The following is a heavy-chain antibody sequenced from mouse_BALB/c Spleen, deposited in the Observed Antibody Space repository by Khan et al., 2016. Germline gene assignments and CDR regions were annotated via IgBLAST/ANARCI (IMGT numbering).Heavy chain of an antibody. Sequence: VQLQQSGPDLVKPGASVKTSCKASGYTFTDYNMHWVKQSHGKSLEWIGYIYPYNGGSGYNQKFKSKATLTVDKSSSTAYTELLSLTSEDSAVYYCAPGRYYDDDWVAFWGQGTLVTVS. D-gene: IGHD2-4*01. V-gene: IGHV1S29*02. CDR2: IYPYNGGS. J-gene: IGHJ3*01. CDR1: GYTFTDYN. CDR3: APGRYYDDDWVAF.